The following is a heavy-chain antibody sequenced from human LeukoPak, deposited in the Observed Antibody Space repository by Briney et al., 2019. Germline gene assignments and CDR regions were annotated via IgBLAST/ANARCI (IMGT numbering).Heavy chain of an antibody. CDR3: ARGGYSSGWYGPGNYYYYMDV. D-gene: IGHD6-19*01. V-gene: IGHV1-18*01. Sequence: ASVKVSCKASGYTFTSYGISWVRLAPGQGLEWMGWISAYNGNTNYAQKLQGRVTMTTDTSTSTAYMELRSLRSDDTAVYYCARGGYSSGWYGPGNYYYYMDVWGKGTAVTVSS. CDR2: ISAYNGNT. J-gene: IGHJ6*03. CDR1: GYTFTSYG.